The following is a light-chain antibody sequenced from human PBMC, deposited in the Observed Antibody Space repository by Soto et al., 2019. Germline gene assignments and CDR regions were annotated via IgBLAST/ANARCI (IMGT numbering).Light chain of an antibody. CDR1: QGISNY. CDR2: AAS. V-gene: IGKV1-27*01. Sequence: DIQMTQSPSSMSASVGDRVTITCRASQGISNYLAWYQQKPGKVPKLLIYAASTLQSGVPSRFSGSGSGTDVTLTISSLQAEDVATYYCEKYNSAPRTFGQGTKVEIK. CDR3: EKYNSAPRT. J-gene: IGKJ1*01.